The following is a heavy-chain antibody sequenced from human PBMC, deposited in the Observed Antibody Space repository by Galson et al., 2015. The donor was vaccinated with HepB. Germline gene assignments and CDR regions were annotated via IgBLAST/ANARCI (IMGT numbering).Heavy chain of an antibody. V-gene: IGHV1-69*06. CDR2: IIPIFGTA. CDR3: ARVSDAGYSSGWFDY. CDR1: GGTFSSYA. Sequence: SVKVSCKASGGTFSSYAISWVRQAPGQGLEWMGGIIPIFGTANYAQKFQGRVTITADKSTSTAYMELSSLRSEDTAVYYCARVSDAGYSSGWFDYWGQGTLVTVSS. J-gene: IGHJ4*02. D-gene: IGHD6-19*01.